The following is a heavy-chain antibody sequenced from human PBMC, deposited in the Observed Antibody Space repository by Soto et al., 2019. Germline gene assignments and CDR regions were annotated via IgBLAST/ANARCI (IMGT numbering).Heavy chain of an antibody. Sequence: ETLSLTCTVSGGSVSSGSYYWSWIRQPPGKGLEWIGYIYYSGSTNYNPSLKSRVTISVDTSKNQFSLKLSSVTAADTAVYYCASGRVIMVLNYWGQGTLVTVSS. CDR3: ASGRVIMVLNY. CDR1: GGSVSSGSYY. D-gene: IGHD3-10*01. CDR2: IYYSGST. V-gene: IGHV4-61*01. J-gene: IGHJ4*02.